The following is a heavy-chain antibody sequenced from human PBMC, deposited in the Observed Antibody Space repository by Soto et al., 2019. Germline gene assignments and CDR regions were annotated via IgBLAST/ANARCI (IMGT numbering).Heavy chain of an antibody. CDR1: GGSISSYY. CDR2: IYYSGST. Sequence: TSETLSLTCTVSGGSISSYYWSWIRQPPGKGLEWIGYIYYSGSTYYNPSLKSRVTISVDTSKNQFSLKLSSVTAADTAVYYCARGRDYYGSPGDYWGQGTLVTVS. D-gene: IGHD3-10*01. CDR3: ARGRDYYGSPGDY. V-gene: IGHV4-30-4*08. J-gene: IGHJ4*02.